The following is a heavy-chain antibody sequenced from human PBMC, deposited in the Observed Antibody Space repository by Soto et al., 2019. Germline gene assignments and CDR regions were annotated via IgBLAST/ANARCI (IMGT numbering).Heavy chain of an antibody. D-gene: IGHD2-8*01. CDR3: AGRYCPNGVCYTNYYYYMDV. J-gene: IGHJ6*03. V-gene: IGHV3-23*01. CDR1: GFSFSTYA. CDR2: ITPSGGNT. Sequence: VQLLESGGGLVQPGGSLRLSCAASGFSFSTYAMSWVRQAPGKGLEWVSTITPSGGNTYYADSVKVRFTISRDNSDNTLYLHMNSLRAEDSAVYYCAGRYCPNGVCYTNYYYYMDVWGEGTTVTVSS.